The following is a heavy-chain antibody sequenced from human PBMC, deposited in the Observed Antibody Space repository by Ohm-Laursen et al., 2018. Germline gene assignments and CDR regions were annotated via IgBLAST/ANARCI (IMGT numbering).Heavy chain of an antibody. CDR1: GFTFSSFV. CDR2: ISASSASR. J-gene: IGHJ2*01. Sequence: SLRPSCAASGFTFSSFVMSWVRQAPGKGLEWVSTISASSASRHYADSVKGRFTISRDNSKNTLYLQMNSLRAEDTAVYYCATWSGYPYWYFDLWGRGTLVTVSS. D-gene: IGHD3-3*01. CDR3: ATWSGYPYWYFDL. V-gene: IGHV3-23*01.